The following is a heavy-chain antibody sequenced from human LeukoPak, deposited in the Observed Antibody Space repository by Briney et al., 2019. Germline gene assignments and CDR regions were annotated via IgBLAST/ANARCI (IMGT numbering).Heavy chain of an antibody. V-gene: IGHV4-59*01. CDR2: IYYSGST. CDR3: AVTSGSYYPAHAFDI. J-gene: IGHJ3*02. CDR1: GGSISSYY. D-gene: IGHD1-26*01. Sequence: PSETLSLTCTVSGGSISSYYWSWIRQPPGKGLEWIGYIYYSGSTNYNPSLKSRVTISVDTSKNQFSLKLGSVTAADTAVYYCAVTSGSYYPAHAFDIWGQGTMVTVSS.